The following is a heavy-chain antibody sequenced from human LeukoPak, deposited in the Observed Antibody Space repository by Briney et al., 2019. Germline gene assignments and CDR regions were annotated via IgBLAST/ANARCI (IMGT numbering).Heavy chain of an antibody. J-gene: IGHJ4*02. CDR3: ARAHRDTAMVKSRL. CDR1: GGSFSGYY. Sequence: PSETLSLTCAVYGGSFSGYYWSWIRQPPGKGLEWIGEINHSGSTNYNPSLKSRVTISVDTSKNQFSLKLSSVTAADTAVYYCARAHRDTAMVKSRLWGQGTLVTVSS. CDR2: INHSGST. V-gene: IGHV4-34*01. D-gene: IGHD5-18*01.